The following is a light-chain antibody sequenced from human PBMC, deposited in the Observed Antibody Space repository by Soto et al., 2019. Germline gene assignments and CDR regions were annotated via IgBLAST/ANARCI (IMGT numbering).Light chain of an antibody. CDR2: LAS. CDR1: QAVNTR. V-gene: IGKV3-11*01. CDR3: QKRQSGPRT. Sequence: EIVLTQSPATLSSFPCDRVTLSCRASQAVNTRLAWYQHKPGQAPRLLIYLASNRAAGVPARFSGSGSGTDFTLTISDVEPEDFAVYYCQKRQSGPRTFGQGTRVDIK. J-gene: IGKJ1*01.